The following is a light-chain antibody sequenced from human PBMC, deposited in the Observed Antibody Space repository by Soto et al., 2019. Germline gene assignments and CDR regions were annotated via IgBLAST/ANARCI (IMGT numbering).Light chain of an antibody. V-gene: IGLV2-18*02. CDR3: TSYTTRTALV. J-gene: IGLJ3*02. CDR2: EVT. CDR1: SSDIGSYNR. Sequence: QSVLTQPPSVSGSPGQSVTISCIGTSSDIGSYNRVSWYQQSPGTAPKLIIYEVTNRPSGVAGRFSGSKSGNTASLTISGLQAEVEADYYCTSYTTRTALVFGGGTKVTVL.